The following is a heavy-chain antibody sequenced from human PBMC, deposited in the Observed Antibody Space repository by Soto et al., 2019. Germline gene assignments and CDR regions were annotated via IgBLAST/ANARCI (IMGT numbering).Heavy chain of an antibody. D-gene: IGHD4-17*01. CDR2: VYWDDTK. Sequence: QITSKESGPTLVKPTQTLTLTCTFSGFSLSTSGVGVGWIRQPPGKALEWLAVVYWDDTKHYSPSLKSRLTITKDTSKNQVVLTMTNMDPVDTATYFCAHKGYGDYPLDYWGQGTLVTVSS. CDR3: AHKGYGDYPLDY. V-gene: IGHV2-5*02. CDR1: GFSLSTSGVG. J-gene: IGHJ4*02.